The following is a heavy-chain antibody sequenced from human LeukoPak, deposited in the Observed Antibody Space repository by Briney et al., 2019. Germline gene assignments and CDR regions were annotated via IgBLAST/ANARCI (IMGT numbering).Heavy chain of an antibody. CDR3: ARVTDWNDLDY. CDR1: GGSISSYY. Sequence: SETLSLTCTVSGGSISSYYWSWIRQPPGKGLEWIGYIYYSGSTNYNPSLKSRVTISIDTSKSQLSLQLTSVTAADTAVYYCARVTDWNDLDYWGPGTLVTVSS. CDR2: IYYSGST. J-gene: IGHJ4*02. V-gene: IGHV4-59*01. D-gene: IGHD1-1*01.